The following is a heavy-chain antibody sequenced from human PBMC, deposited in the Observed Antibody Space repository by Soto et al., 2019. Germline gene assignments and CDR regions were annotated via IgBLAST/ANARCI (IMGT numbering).Heavy chain of an antibody. D-gene: IGHD3-22*01. Sequence: SLRLSCAASGFTFTSYAMHWVRQAPGKGLEYVSAISSNGGSTYYANSVKGRFTISRDNSKNTLYLQMNSLRAEDTSVYHCARGGYYDTSDYYSTSYYFDPWGQGTLVTVSS. CDR1: GFTFTSYA. V-gene: IGHV3-64*01. CDR3: ARGGYYDTSDYYSTSYYFDP. CDR2: ISSNGGST. J-gene: IGHJ4*02.